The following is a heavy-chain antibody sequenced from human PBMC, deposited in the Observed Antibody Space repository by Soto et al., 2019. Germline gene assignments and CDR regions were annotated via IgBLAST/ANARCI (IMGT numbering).Heavy chain of an antibody. CDR1: GDSISSTNNY. V-gene: IGHV4-31*03. CDR3: ARTVCSSASCYGYYYYGLDV. D-gene: IGHD2-2*01. CDR2: IYYSGST. Sequence: SETLSLTCTVSGDSISSTNNYWSWIRQHPGKGLEWIGYIYYSGSTYYNPSLKSRPAISVDTSKNQFSLKLSSVTAADTAVYYCARTVCSSASCYGYYYYGLDVWGQGATLTVSS. J-gene: IGHJ6*02.